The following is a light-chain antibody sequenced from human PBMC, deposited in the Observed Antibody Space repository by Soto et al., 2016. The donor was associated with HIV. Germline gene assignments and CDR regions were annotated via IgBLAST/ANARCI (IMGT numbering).Light chain of an antibody. Sequence: DIQMTQSPSTLSASVGDRVTITCRASQSISSWLAWYQQKPGKAPKLLIYKASSLESGVPSRFSGSGSGTEFTLTITSLQPEDIRTYYCQKYNGVVTFGGGTKVEI. CDR2: KAS. CDR3: QKYNGVVT. CDR1: QSISSW. J-gene: IGKJ4*01. V-gene: IGKV1-5*03.